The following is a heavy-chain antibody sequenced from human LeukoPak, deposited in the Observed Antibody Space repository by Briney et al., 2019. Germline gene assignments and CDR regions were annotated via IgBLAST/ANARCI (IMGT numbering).Heavy chain of an antibody. CDR3: ARGALAYCSSTSCFDY. D-gene: IGHD2-2*01. CDR2: IIPIFGTA. J-gene: IGHJ4*02. Sequence: ASVKVSCKASGGTFSSYAISWVRQAPGQGLEWMGGIIPIFGTANYAQKFQGRVTITADESTSTAYMGLSSLRSEDTAVYYCARGALAYCSSTSCFDYWGQGTLVTVSS. V-gene: IGHV1-69*13. CDR1: GGTFSSYA.